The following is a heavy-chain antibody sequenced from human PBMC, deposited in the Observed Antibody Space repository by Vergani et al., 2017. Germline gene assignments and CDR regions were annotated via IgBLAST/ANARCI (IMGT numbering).Heavy chain of an antibody. J-gene: IGHJ4*02. D-gene: IGHD5-24*01. V-gene: IGHV1-69*02. CDR2: IIPILGIA. CDR3: ASPRGEMASNPFDY. CDR1: GGTFSSYT. Sequence: QVQLVQSGAEVKKPGSSVKVSCTASGGTFSSYTISWVRQAPGQGLEWMGRIIPILGIANYAQKFQGRVTITADKSTSTAYMELSSLRSEDTAVYYCASPRGEMASNPFDYWGQGTLVTVSS.